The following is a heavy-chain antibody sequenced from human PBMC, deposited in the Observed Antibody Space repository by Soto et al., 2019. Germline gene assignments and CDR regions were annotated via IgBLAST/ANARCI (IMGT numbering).Heavy chain of an antibody. CDR3: AREMASGYSRTWFDP. V-gene: IGHV1-69*06. CDR1: GGIGSNYA. J-gene: IGHJ5*02. D-gene: IGHD2-15*01. CDR2: IVPKFGTA. Sequence: QEHLVLSGAEVKKPGSSVKVSCRASGGIGSNYAISWVRQAPGQGLEWMGGIVPKFGTANYAQSFKGRVTISVDKSTNSVYMELSSLRSQDTAIYYCAREMASGYSRTWFDPWGQGTLVTVSS.